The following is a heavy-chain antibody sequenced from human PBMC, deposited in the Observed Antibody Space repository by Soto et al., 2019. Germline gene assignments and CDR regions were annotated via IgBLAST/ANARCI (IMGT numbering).Heavy chain of an antibody. V-gene: IGHV4-4*02. D-gene: IGHD6-19*01. J-gene: IGHJ4*02. CDR1: GGSISSSNW. CDR3: ARWGGVAGREAFDY. CDR2: IYHSGST. Sequence: SETLSLTCAVSGGSISSSNWWSWVRQPPGKGLEWIGEIYHSGSTNYNPSLKSRVTISVDKSKNQFSLKLSSVTAADTAVYYCARWGGVAGREAFDYWGQGTLVTVSS.